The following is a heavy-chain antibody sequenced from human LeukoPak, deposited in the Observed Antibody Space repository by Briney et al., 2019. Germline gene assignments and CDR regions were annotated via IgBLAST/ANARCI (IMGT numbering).Heavy chain of an antibody. CDR2: INQDGTEK. CDR3: AKVAKYYYGPETYYFFEQ. CDR1: GFAFTTYW. J-gene: IGHJ4*02. D-gene: IGHD3-10*01. V-gene: IGHV3-7*01. Sequence: GESLRLSCAASGFAFTTYWMSWVRQAPGKGLGWVASINQDGTEKYYVDSVKGRFTISRDYAKESLFLQMNSLRVEDTAVYFCAKVAKYYYGPETYYFFEQWGQGTPVTAAS.